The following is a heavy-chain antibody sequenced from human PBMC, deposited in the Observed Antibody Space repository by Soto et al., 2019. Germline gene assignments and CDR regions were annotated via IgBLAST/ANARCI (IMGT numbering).Heavy chain of an antibody. CDR2: INPNSGGT. J-gene: IGHJ4*02. CDR3: ARVGREYSSSRGGFDY. Sequence: QVQLVQSGAEVKKPGASVKVSCKASGYTFTGYYMHRVRQAPGQGLEWMGWINPNSGGTNYAQKFQGWVTMTRDTSISTAYMELSRLRSDDTAVYYCARVGREYSSSRGGFDYWGQGTLVTVSS. D-gene: IGHD6-6*01. V-gene: IGHV1-2*04. CDR1: GYTFTGYY.